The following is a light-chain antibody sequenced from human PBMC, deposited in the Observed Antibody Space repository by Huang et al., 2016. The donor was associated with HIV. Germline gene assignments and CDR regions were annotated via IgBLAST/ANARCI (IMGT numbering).Light chain of an antibody. CDR3: QQYSTLLT. CDR2: GAS. V-gene: IGKV3-20*01. Sequence: EIVLTQSPGTLSLSPGERATLPCRAIQSVSNNYLAWYQQKPGQAPRLLIYGASRRATGLPDRFSGSGSGTGFTLTISRLEPEDFAVYFCQQYSTLLTFGGGTKVEI. J-gene: IGKJ4*01. CDR1: QSVSNNY.